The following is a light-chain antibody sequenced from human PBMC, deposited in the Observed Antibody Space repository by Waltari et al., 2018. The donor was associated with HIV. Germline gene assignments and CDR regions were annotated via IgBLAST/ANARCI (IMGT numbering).Light chain of an antibody. V-gene: IGLV1-40*01. J-gene: IGLJ2*01. CDR3: QSYDSSLSAYVV. CDR2: GNG. Sequence: QSVLTQPPSVSGAPGQRVTISCTGSSSNIGAGYDVHWYQQLPGTAPKLLIYGNGTRPSGVPDRFAGSKSGTSASLAITGLQAEDEADYYCQSYDSSLSAYVVFGGGTKLTVL. CDR1: SSNIGAGYD.